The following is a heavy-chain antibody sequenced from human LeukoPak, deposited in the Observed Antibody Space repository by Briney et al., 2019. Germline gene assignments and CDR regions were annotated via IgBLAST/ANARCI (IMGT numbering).Heavy chain of an antibody. V-gene: IGHV3-23*01. CDR1: GFTFTTYA. CDR2: ISGSGANT. Sequence: PGGSLRLSCAASGFTFTTYAISWVRQAPGKGLEWVSSISGSGANTYYADFVKGRFTISRDNSKNTLYLQMNSLRAEDTAVYCCATLRGSSANYPIDFWGQGTLVTVSS. CDR3: ATLRGSSANYPIDF. J-gene: IGHJ4*02. D-gene: IGHD3-22*01.